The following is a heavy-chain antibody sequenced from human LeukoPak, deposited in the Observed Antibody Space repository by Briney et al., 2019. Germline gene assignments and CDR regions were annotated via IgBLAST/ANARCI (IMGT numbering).Heavy chain of an antibody. Sequence: SQTLSLTCTVSGGSFSSGGYYRSWIRQHPGKGLEWIGYIYYSGSTYYNPSLKSRVTISVDTSKNQFSLKLSSVTAADTAVYYCARETRGYSYGRFDYWGQGTLVTISS. J-gene: IGHJ4*02. D-gene: IGHD5-18*01. CDR1: GGSFSSGGYY. CDR3: ARETRGYSYGRFDY. V-gene: IGHV4-31*03. CDR2: IYYSGST.